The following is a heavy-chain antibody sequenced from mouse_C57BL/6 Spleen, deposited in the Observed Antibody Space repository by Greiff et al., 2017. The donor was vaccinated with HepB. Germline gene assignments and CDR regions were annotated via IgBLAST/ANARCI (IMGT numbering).Heavy chain of an antibody. J-gene: IGHJ2*01. CDR1: GFNIKDYY. Sequence: EVQLQQSGAELVRPGASVKLSCTASGFNIKDYYMHWVKQRPEQGLEWIGRIDPEDGDTEYAPKFQGKATMTADTSSNTAYLQLSSLKSEDTAVYYCTRTNYYGSSPYYFDYWGQGTTLTVSS. CDR3: TRTNYYGSSPYYFDY. V-gene: IGHV14-1*01. CDR2: IDPEDGDT. D-gene: IGHD1-1*01.